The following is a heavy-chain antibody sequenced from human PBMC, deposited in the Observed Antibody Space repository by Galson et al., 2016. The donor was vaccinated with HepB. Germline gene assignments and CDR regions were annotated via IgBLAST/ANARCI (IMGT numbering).Heavy chain of an antibody. V-gene: IGHV3-33*08. CDR3: AADTGASSWPFDY. D-gene: IGHD6-13*01. CDR1: GFTFSDYY. J-gene: IGHJ4*02. Sequence: SLRLSCAASGFTFSDYYMSWIRQAPGKWLEWVAIIWYDGSNRFYADSVKGRFTISRDNYKNTLYLHMNSLRGEDTAVYYCAADTGASSWPFDYWGQGTLVTVSS. CDR2: IWYDGSNR.